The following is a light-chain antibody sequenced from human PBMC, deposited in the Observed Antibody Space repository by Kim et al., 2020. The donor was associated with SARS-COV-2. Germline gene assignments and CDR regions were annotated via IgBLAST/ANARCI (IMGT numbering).Light chain of an antibody. Sequence: QSVTISCTGTSSDLGGYDYVSWYQQFPGEAPKLIIYDVNKRPSGVPDRFSGSKSGNTASLTVSRLQAEDEAEYFCASYAGSNNLGVFGGGTQLTVL. CDR3: ASYAGSNNLGV. CDR1: SSDLGGYDY. J-gene: IGLJ3*02. CDR2: DVN. V-gene: IGLV2-8*01.